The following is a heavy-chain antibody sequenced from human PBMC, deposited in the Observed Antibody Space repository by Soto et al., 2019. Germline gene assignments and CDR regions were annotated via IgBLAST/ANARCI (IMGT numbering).Heavy chain of an antibody. CDR1: GFTFSTYY. CDR2: VNDDGTTT. Sequence: EVQLVESGGGLVQPGGSLRLSCAASGFTFSTYYMHWVRQAPGQGLVWVSRVNDDGTTTTYADSVKGRFTISRDNAKGTLYLPMNSLSAEDTAVYYCGRDSYGGNAYFDYWGQGTLVTVSS. J-gene: IGHJ4*02. D-gene: IGHD4-17*01. V-gene: IGHV3-74*01. CDR3: GRDSYGGNAYFDY.